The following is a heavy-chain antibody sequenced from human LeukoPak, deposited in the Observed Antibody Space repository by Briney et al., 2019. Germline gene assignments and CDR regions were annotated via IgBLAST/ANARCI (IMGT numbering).Heavy chain of an antibody. J-gene: IGHJ4*02. CDR2: ISSGGNSI. CDR1: GFTLSDYY. CDR3: ARVYGYNYYFDY. Sequence: GGSLRLSCAASGFTLSDYYMSWIRQAPGKGLEWVSYISSGGNSIYYADSVKGRFTISRDNTKNSLYLEMNSLRAEDTAVYYCARVYGYNYYFDYWGQGTLVTVSS. D-gene: IGHD5-24*01. V-gene: IGHV3-11*01.